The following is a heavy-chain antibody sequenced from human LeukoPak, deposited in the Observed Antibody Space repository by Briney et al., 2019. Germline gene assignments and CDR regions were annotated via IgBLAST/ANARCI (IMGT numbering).Heavy chain of an antibody. CDR2: IIESGGST. CDR3: AKSRWLGGIGVVDPFDY. Sequence: GGSLRLSCSASGFTFTSYSMSWVRQGPGKGLEWVSVIIESGGSTYYADSVKGRFTISRDNSKNTLYLQMNSLRAADTAVYYCAKSRWLGGIGVVDPFDYWGQGPLVTVSS. CDR1: GFTFTSYS. J-gene: IGHJ4*02. D-gene: IGHD6-13*01. V-gene: IGHV3-23*01.